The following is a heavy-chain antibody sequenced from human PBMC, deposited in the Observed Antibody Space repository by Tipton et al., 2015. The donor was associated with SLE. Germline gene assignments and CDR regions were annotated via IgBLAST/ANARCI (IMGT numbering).Heavy chain of an antibody. Sequence: SLRLSCATSGFTFRNYGMHWVRQAPGKVLEWVAVVWYDGSKKYYLDSVKGRFTISRDNSRNMMYLEMNSLRAEDTAVYYCAKDRERGHYFDPWGQGTLVTVSS. V-gene: IGHV3-33*06. CDR1: GFTFRNYG. CDR3: AKDRERGHYFDP. CDR2: VWYDGSKK. D-gene: IGHD5-24*01. J-gene: IGHJ4*02.